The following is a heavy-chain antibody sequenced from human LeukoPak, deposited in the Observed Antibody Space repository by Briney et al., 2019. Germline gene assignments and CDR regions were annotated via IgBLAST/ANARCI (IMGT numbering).Heavy chain of an antibody. D-gene: IGHD1-1*01. J-gene: IGHJ4*02. Sequence: SVKVSCKASGGTFSSYAISWVRQAPGQGLEWMGRIIPILGIANYAQKFQGRVTITADKSTSTAYMELSSLRSEDTAAYYCARDKGVHSPLNFDYWGQGTLVTVSS. V-gene: IGHV1-69*04. CDR2: IIPILGIA. CDR3: ARDKGVHSPLNFDY. CDR1: GGTFSSYA.